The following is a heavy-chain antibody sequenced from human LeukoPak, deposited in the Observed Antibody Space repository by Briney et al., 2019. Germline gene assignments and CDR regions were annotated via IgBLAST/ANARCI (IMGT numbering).Heavy chain of an antibody. CDR2: ISSSSSYI. D-gene: IGHD3-3*01. Sequence: GGSLRLSCAASGFSFSEYSMNWVRQAPGKGLEWVSSISSSSSYIYYADSVKGRFTISRDNAKNSLYLQMNSLRAEDTAVYYCARDAGIRFGVAWFDPWGQGTLVTVSS. V-gene: IGHV3-21*01. CDR3: ARDAGIRFGVAWFDP. CDR1: GFSFSEYS. J-gene: IGHJ5*02.